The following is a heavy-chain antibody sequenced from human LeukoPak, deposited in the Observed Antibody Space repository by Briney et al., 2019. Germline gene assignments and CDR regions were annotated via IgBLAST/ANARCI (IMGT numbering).Heavy chain of an antibody. J-gene: IGHJ4*02. CDR3: ARLSPEYYYDSSGYPNI. CDR1: GYSISSGYY. Sequence: PSETLSLTCAVSGYSISSGYYWGWIRQPPGKGLEWIGSIYHSGSTYYNPSLKSRVTISVDTSKNQFSLKLSSVTAADTAVYYCARLSPEYYYDSSGYPNIWGRGTLVTVSS. CDR2: IYHSGST. D-gene: IGHD3-22*01. V-gene: IGHV4-38-2*01.